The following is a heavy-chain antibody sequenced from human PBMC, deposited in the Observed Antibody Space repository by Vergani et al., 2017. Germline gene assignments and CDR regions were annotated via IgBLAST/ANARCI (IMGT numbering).Heavy chain of an antibody. CDR1: GFTFSTYA. Sequence: QVQLVESGGGVVQPGRSLRLSCTSSGFTFSTYAMHWVRQAPGKGLEWVAIIYYDGSKKYYADSVKGRFTISRDNAKNSLYLDMSSLRAEDTAVYYCVRNVRVSRTWGQGTLVAVSS. CDR2: IYYDGSKK. V-gene: IGHV3-33*01. J-gene: IGHJ3*01. CDR3: VRNVRVSRT.